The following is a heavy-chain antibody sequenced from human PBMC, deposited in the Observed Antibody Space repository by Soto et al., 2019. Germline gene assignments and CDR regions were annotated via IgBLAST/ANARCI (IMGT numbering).Heavy chain of an antibody. CDR2: IYHSGST. D-gene: IGHD6-6*01. V-gene: IGHV4-30-2*01. CDR1: GGRIGSGGYS. J-gene: IGHJ5*02. Sequence: TLSLTWAVSGGRIGSGGYSRSWIRQPPGKGLEWIGYIYHSGSTYYNPSLKSRVTISVDRSKNQFSLKLSSVTAADTAVYYCASVAARDDNWFDPWGQGTLVTVSS. CDR3: ASVAARDDNWFDP.